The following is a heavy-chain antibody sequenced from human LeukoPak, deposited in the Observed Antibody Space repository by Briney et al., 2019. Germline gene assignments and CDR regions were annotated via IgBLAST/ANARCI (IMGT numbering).Heavy chain of an antibody. D-gene: IGHD2-15*01. CDR2: INPNSGGT. V-gene: IGHV1-2*02. J-gene: IGHJ4*02. CDR1: GYTFTGYY. Sequence: ASVTVSCKASGYTFTGYYMHWVRQAPGQGLEWMGWINPNSGGTNYAQKFQGRVTMTGDTSISTAYMELSRLRSDDTAVYYCARETDYSSLEGWGQGTLVTVSS. CDR3: ARETDYSSLEG.